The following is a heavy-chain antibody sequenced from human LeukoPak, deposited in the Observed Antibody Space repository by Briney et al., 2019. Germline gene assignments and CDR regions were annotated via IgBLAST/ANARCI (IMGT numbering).Heavy chain of an antibody. D-gene: IGHD3-3*01. CDR3: AGGWSGYYQGMDV. V-gene: IGHV1-18*01. Sequence: ASVKVSCKASGYSFTSYGISWVRQAPGQGLEWMGWVSPYNGKTNYAQKLQGRVTMTTDTSTSTVYMELRSLRSDDTAVYYCAGGWSGYYQGMDVWGQGTTVTVSS. CDR1: GYSFTSYG. CDR2: VSPYNGKT. J-gene: IGHJ6*02.